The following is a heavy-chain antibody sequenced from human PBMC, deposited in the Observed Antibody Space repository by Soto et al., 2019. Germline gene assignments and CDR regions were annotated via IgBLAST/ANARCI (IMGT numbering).Heavy chain of an antibody. CDR2: SNPNSGGT. CDR3: ARGPIVVVRAAISGRWFEP. Sequence: ASVKVSCKASGYTFTGYYMHWVRQAPGQGLERMGWSNPNSGGTNYAQKFQGRVTMTRDTSISTAYMELSRLRSDETAVYYCARGPIVVVRAAISGRWFEPWGQGTLVTIYS. CDR1: GYTFTGYY. J-gene: IGHJ5*02. D-gene: IGHD2-2*02. V-gene: IGHV1-2*02.